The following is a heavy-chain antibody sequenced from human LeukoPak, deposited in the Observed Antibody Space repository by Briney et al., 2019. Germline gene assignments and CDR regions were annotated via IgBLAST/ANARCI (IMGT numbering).Heavy chain of an antibody. J-gene: IGHJ4*02. V-gene: IGHV4-39*07. CDR3: ARVVGSRLDY. CDR1: GGSISSTTYS. Sequence: PSETLSLTCSVSGGSISSTTYSWGWIRQPPGKGLEWIGNIYYSGSTYYNPSLKSRVTMSVDTSKNQFSLKLSSVTAADTAVYYCARVVGSRLDYWGQGTLVTVSS. CDR2: IYYSGST. D-gene: IGHD1-26*01.